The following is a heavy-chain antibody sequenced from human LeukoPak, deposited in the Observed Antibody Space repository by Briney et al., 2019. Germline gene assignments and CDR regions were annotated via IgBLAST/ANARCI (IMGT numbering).Heavy chain of an antibody. J-gene: IGHJ3*02. V-gene: IGHV1-2*02. CDR1: GYTFTGYY. CDR3: SGSSWGNDAFDI. D-gene: IGHD6-13*01. CDR2: INPNSGGT. Sequence: ASVKVSCKASGYTFTGYYMHWVRQAPGQGLEWMGWINPNSGGTNYAQKFQGRVTMTRDTSISTAYMGLSRLRSDDTAVYYCSGSSWGNDAFDIWGQGTMVTVSS.